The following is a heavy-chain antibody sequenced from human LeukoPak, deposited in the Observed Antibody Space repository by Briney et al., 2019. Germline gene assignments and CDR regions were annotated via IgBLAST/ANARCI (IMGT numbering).Heavy chain of an antibody. J-gene: IGHJ3*02. CDR3: ARAVIVVPHDAFDI. CDR2: MNLNSGNP. CDR1: GCTFTSYD. D-gene: IGHD3-22*01. V-gene: IGHV1-8*01. Sequence: ASVKVSCKASGCTFTSYDINWVRQATGQGLEWMGGMNLNSGNPGYAKKFQGRVTMTRNTSISTAYMELSSLRSEDTAVYYCARAVIVVPHDAFDIWGQGTMVTVSS.